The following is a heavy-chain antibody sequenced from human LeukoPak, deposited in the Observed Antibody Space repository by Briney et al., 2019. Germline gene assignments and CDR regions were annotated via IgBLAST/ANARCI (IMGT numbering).Heavy chain of an antibody. CDR1: GGSLSGYY. Sequence: PSETLSLTCAVYGGSLSGYYWNWIRQSPGKGLEWIGEINHSGTTNYNPSLKSRATISVDTSKNQFSLRLTSVTAADTAVYYCARFPCSGDSCYSGIRAFDIWGQGTMVTVSS. CDR2: INHSGTT. CDR3: ARFPCSGDSCYSGIRAFDI. V-gene: IGHV4-34*01. J-gene: IGHJ3*02. D-gene: IGHD2-15*01.